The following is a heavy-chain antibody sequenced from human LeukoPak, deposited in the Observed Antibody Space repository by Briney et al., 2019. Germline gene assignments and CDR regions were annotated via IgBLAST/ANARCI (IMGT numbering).Heavy chain of an antibody. V-gene: IGHV4-61*01. D-gene: IGHD3-10*01. CDR1: GGSVSSGSYY. Sequence: IPSETLSLTCAVSGGSVSSGSYYWSWIRQPPGKGLEWIGYIYYSGSTNYNPSLKSRVTISVDTSKNQFSLKLSSVTAADTAVYYCARQYYYGSGTFDYWGQGTLVTVSS. CDR3: ARQYYYGSGTFDY. CDR2: IYYSGST. J-gene: IGHJ4*02.